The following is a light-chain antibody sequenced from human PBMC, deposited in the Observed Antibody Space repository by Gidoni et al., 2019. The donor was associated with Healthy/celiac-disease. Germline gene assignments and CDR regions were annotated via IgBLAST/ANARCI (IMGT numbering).Light chain of an antibody. V-gene: IGKV3-15*01. CDR3: QQYNNWPPWT. Sequence: ELVMTPSTATLSVSPGERATLSCRASHSFSSNLAWYQQKPGQAPRLLIYGASTRATGIPARFSGGGSGTEFTLTISSLQSEDFAVYYCQQYNNWPPWTFGQGTKVEIK. CDR2: GAS. CDR1: HSFSSN. J-gene: IGKJ1*01.